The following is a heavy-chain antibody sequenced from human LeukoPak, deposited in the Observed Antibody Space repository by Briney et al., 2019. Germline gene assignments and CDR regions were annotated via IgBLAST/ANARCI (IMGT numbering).Heavy chain of an antibody. V-gene: IGHV4-59*08. CDR3: ARTYSSGSYYYGMDV. D-gene: IGHD6-19*01. CDR1: GGSISSYY. Sequence: PSETLSLTCTVSGGSISSYYWSWIRQPPGKGLEWIGYIYYSGSTNYNPSLKSRVTISVDTSKNQFSLKLSSVTAADTAVYYCARTYSSGSYYYGMDVWGQGTTVTVSS. CDR2: IYYSGST. J-gene: IGHJ6*02.